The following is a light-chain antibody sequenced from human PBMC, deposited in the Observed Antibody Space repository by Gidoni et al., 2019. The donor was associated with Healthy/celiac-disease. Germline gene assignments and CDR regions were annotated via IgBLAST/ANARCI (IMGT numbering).Light chain of an antibody. J-gene: IGKJ3*01. CDR3: QQRSNWLFT. Sequence: EIVLPQSPATLSLSPGERATLSCRSSQSVSSYLAWYQQKPGQAPRLLIYDASNRATGIPARFSGSGSGTDFTLTISSLEPEDFAVYYCQQRSNWLFTFGPGTKVEIK. V-gene: IGKV3-11*01. CDR2: DAS. CDR1: QSVSSY.